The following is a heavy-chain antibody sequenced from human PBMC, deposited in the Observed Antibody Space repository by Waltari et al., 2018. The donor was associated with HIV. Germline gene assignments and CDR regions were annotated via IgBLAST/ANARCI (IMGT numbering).Heavy chain of an antibody. CDR3: ARHFNYGPCREPFDI. V-gene: IGHV4-59*08. D-gene: IGHD3-10*01. CDR2: IFYTGDT. CDR1: GDSIRSFY. J-gene: IGHJ3*02. Sequence: QVQLQESGPGLVKPSETLSLPCRLSGDSIRSFYWSWLRQPPGKGLEWIGFIFYTGDTVYNPSVASRAARSTDTSKNQFSRTRSSVTAADTAVDYCARHFNYGPCREPFDIWGQGTTVTVSS.